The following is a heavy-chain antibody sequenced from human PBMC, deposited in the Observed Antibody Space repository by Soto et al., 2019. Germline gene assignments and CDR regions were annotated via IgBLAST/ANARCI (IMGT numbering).Heavy chain of an antibody. V-gene: IGHV3-64*01. J-gene: IGHJ4*02. Sequence: GGSLRLSCAASGFTFSSYAMHWVRQAPGKGLEYVSAISSNGGSTYYANSVKGRFTISRDNSKNTLYLQMGSLRAEDMAVYYCVTPIDYYDSSGYSDYWGQGTLVTVSS. D-gene: IGHD3-22*01. CDR1: GFTFSSYA. CDR3: VTPIDYYDSSGYSDY. CDR2: ISSNGGST.